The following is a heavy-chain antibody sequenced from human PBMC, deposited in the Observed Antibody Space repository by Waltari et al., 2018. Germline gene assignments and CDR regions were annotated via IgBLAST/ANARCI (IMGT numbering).Heavy chain of an antibody. J-gene: IGHJ4*02. CDR2: ISPSSGTI. Sequence: EVQFVESGGGLVKPGGSLRLSCGASGFPFKPYTMNWVRQAPGKGLEWVASISPSSGTIYYADSVQGRFTISRDNAGNSVYLQMNSLRAEDSAVYYCARFEGAPYFFEFWGQGTLVSVSS. CDR1: GFPFKPYT. V-gene: IGHV3-21*01. CDR3: ARFEGAPYFFEF. D-gene: IGHD3-3*01.